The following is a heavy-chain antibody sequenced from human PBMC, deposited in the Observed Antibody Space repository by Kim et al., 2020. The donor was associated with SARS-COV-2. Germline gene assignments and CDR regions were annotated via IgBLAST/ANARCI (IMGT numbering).Heavy chain of an antibody. Sequence: SETLSLTCTVSGGSISSSSYYWGWIRQPPGKGLEWIGSIYYSGSTYYNPSLKSRVTISVDTSKNQFSLKLSSVTAADTAVYYCARRALWFGEANFDYWGQGTLVTVSS. CDR1: GGSISSSSYY. D-gene: IGHD3-10*01. CDR3: ARRALWFGEANFDY. V-gene: IGHV4-39*01. J-gene: IGHJ4*02. CDR2: IYYSGST.